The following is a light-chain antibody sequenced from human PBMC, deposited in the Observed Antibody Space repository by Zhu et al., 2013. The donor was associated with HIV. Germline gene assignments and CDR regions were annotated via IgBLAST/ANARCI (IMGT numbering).Light chain of an antibody. CDR2: DAS. CDR1: QSISSY. CDR3: QQYGDASWT. J-gene: IGKJ1*01. V-gene: IGKV3-11*01. Sequence: EIVLTQSPATLSLSPGERATLSCRASQSISSYLAWYQQKPGQAPRLLIYDASNRATGIPARFSGSGSDTDFTLTISRLQPEDCAVYYCQQYGDASWTFGQGTRVEIK.